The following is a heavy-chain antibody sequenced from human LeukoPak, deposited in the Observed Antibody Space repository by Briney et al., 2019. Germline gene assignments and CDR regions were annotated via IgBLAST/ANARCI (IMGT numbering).Heavy chain of an antibody. CDR3: ARGRSSSWYYFDY. D-gene: IGHD6-13*01. Sequence: GESLKISCKGSGYSFTSYWIGWVRQMPGKGLEWMGIIYPGDSDTRYSPSFQGQVTISADKSISTAYLQWSSLKASDTAMYYRARGRSSSWYYFDYWGQGTLVTVSS. J-gene: IGHJ4*02. V-gene: IGHV5-51*01. CDR1: GYSFTSYW. CDR2: IYPGDSDT.